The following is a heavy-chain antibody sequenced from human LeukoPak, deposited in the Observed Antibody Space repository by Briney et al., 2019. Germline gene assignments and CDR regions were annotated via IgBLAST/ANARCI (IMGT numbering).Heavy chain of an antibody. Sequence: PGGSLRLSCTASGFTFGDYAMSWVRQAPGKGLEWVGFIRSKAYGGTTEYAASVKGRFTISRDDSKSIAYLQMNSLKTEDTAVYYCTRGAGTTVGYWGQGTLVTVSS. V-gene: IGHV3-49*04. CDR1: GFTFGDYA. CDR3: TRGAGTTVGY. D-gene: IGHD1-7*01. CDR2: IRSKAYGGTT. J-gene: IGHJ4*02.